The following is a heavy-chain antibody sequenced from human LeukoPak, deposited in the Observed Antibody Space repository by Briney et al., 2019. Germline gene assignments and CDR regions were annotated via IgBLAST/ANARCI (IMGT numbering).Heavy chain of an antibody. D-gene: IGHD3-10*01. V-gene: IGHV4-39*01. CDR3: ATHVNSVYYYGRSRPDWFDP. CDR2: IYYSGST. J-gene: IGHJ5*02. CDR1: GGSISSSSYY. Sequence: PSETLSLTCTVSGGSISSSSYYWGWIRQPPGKGLEWIGSIYYSGSTYYNPSLKSRVTISVDPSNNQFPLKLSAMTAADTAVCYWATHVNSVYYYGRSRPDWFDPWGQGTLVTVSS.